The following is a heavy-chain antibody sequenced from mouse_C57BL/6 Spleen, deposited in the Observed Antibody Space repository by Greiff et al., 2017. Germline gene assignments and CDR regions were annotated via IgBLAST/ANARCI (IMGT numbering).Heavy chain of an antibody. CDR2: IDPETGHT. Sequence: VKLVESGAELVRPGASVTLSCKASGYTFTDYEMHWVKQTPVHGLEWIGAIDPETGHTSYNQKFKGKAILTADKSSSTAYMELRSLTSEDSAVYYCTRGSLRRSFAYWGQGTLVTVSA. J-gene: IGHJ3*01. CDR3: TRGSLRRSFAY. D-gene: IGHD1-2*01. CDR1: GYTFTDYE. V-gene: IGHV1-15*01.